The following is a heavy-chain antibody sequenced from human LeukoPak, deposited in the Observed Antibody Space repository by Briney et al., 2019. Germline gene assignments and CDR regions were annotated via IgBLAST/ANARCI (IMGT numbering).Heavy chain of an antibody. D-gene: IGHD1-26*01. CDR3: AKADGGRSYYDAFDI. CDR2: ISCSDGNT. Sequence: GGSLRLSCAASGFTFSSYAMSWVRQAPGKGLDWVSCISCSDGNTSYANSVKGRFTISRDNSKDTLYLQMNSLRAEDTAIYYCAKADGGRSYYDAFDIWGQGTMVTVSS. V-gene: IGHV3-23*01. J-gene: IGHJ3*02. CDR1: GFTFSSYA.